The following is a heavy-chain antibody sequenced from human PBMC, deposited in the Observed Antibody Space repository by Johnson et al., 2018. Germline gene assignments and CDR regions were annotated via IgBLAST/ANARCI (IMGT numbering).Heavy chain of an antibody. Sequence: QVQLVQSGGGVVQPGRSLRLSCAASGFTFSSYGMHWVRQAPGKGLEWVAVLWYDGSNKYYADSVKGRFTISRDNSKNTLYLQMTSLRAEDTAVYYCARDPSGTILGVYYGMDVWGQGTTVTVSS. J-gene: IGHJ6*02. D-gene: IGHD3-3*01. V-gene: IGHV3-33*01. CDR3: ARDPSGTILGVYYGMDV. CDR2: LWYDGSNK. CDR1: GFTFSSYG.